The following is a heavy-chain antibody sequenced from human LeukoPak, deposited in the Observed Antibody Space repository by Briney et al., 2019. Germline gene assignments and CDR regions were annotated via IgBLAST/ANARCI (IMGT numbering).Heavy chain of an antibody. CDR3: AKGGKWDVTPFDY. Sequence: PSQTLSLTCTVAGGSIRSGDYYWSWIRQHPGKGLEWIGYIYYSGSTYYNPSLKSRVTISVDTSKNQFSLQLSSVTAADTAVYYCAKGGKWDVTPFDYWGQGTLVTVSS. CDR1: GGSIRSGDYY. J-gene: IGHJ4*02. V-gene: IGHV4-31*03. D-gene: IGHD1-26*01. CDR2: IYYSGST.